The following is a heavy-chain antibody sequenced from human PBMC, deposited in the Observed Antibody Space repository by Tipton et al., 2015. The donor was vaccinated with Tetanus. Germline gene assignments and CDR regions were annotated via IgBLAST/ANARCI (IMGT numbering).Heavy chain of an antibody. D-gene: IGHD4-17*01. Sequence: TLSLTCSVSGASISSYYWNWIRQVPGKGLEWIGYTHHSGNTNYNPSLSGRVTTSVDTSKNQFSLKMSSVTAADTAVYYCARDNGDYGYYFDYWSQGTLVTVSS. V-gene: IGHV4-59*01. CDR1: GASISSYY. J-gene: IGHJ4*02. CDR3: ARDNGDYGYYFDY. CDR2: THHSGNT.